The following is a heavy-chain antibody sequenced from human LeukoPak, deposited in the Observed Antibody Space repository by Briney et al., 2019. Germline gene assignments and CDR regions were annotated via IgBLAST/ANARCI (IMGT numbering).Heavy chain of an antibody. CDR2: IYTSGST. D-gene: IGHD5-24*01. V-gene: IGHV4-4*07. Sequence: SETLSLTCTVSGGSISSYYWSWIRQPAGKGLEWIGRIYTSGSTNYNPSLKSRVTMSVDTSKNQFSLKLSSVTAADTAVYYCARHAAGWLQYYYYYMDVWGKGTTVTISS. CDR1: GGSISSYY. CDR3: ARHAAGWLQYYYYYMDV. J-gene: IGHJ6*03.